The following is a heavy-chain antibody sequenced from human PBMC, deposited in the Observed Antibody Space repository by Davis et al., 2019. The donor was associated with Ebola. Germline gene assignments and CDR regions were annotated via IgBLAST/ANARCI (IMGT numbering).Heavy chain of an antibody. J-gene: IGHJ4*02. Sequence: PGESLKISCKGSGYSFSSYWINWVRQMPGKGLEWMGRIDPSDSYSNYSPSFQGHVTISADKSISTAYLQWSSLKASDTAMYYCAITAMDTFFDYWGQGTLVTVSS. CDR2: IDPSDSYS. D-gene: IGHD5-18*01. CDR1: GYSFSSYW. CDR3: AITAMDTFFDY. V-gene: IGHV5-10-1*01.